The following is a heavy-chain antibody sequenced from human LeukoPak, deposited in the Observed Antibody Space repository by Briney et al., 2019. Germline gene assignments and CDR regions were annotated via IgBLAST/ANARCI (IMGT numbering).Heavy chain of an antibody. D-gene: IGHD6-19*01. V-gene: IGHV3-23*01. CDR3: ARDRYSSVDYYGMDV. Sequence: GGSLRLSCAASGFTFSSYAMSWVRQAPGKGLEWVSAISGSGGSTYYADSVKGRFTISRDNSKNTLYLQMNSLRAEDTAVYYCARDRYSSVDYYGMDVWGQGTTVTVSS. J-gene: IGHJ6*02. CDR2: ISGSGGST. CDR1: GFTFSSYA.